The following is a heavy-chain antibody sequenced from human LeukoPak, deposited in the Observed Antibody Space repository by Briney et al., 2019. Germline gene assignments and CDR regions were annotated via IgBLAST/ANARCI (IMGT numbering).Heavy chain of an antibody. CDR3: ARDSHNTIPGSTSCSP. Sequence: PGGSLRLSCAASGLTFSNCNMNWVRQAPGKGLEWVSYISSSSSTIYYADSVKGRFTISRDNAKNSLYLQMNSLRAEDTAVYYCARDSHNTIPGSTSCSPWGQGTLVTVSS. J-gene: IGHJ5*02. V-gene: IGHV3-48*01. D-gene: IGHD2-2*01. CDR1: GLTFSNCN. CDR2: ISSSSSTI.